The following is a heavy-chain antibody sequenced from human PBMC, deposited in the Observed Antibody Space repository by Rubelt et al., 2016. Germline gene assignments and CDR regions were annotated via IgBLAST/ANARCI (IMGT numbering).Heavy chain of an antibody. CDR1: GFTFTSYS. J-gene: IGHJ3*01. CDR2: VNQDGSEE. CDR3: ARDGLLTAFDV. Sequence: EVQLVESGGGLVQPGGSLRLSCAASGFTFTSYSMAWVRQAPGKGLEWVANVNQDGSEEFYVASVKGRFSVSRDNAKKSLTLQMDSLRDEATGIYYCARDGLLTAFDVWGQGTMVTVSS. D-gene: IGHD4/OR15-4a*01. V-gene: IGHV3-7*04.